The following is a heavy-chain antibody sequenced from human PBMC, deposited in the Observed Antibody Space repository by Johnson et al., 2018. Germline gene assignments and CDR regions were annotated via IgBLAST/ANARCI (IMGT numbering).Heavy chain of an antibody. CDR3: ARALNAFDI. CDR1: GFTFSDYY. Sequence: VQLVESGGGLVKPGGSLRLSCAASGFTFSDYYMSWIRQTPEKGLEWVSYMSSSGTIIYYADSVKGRFTISRDNAKNSLFLQMNGLRADETAMYYCARALNAFDIWGQGTMVTVSS. CDR2: MSSSGTII. V-gene: IGHV3-11*04. J-gene: IGHJ3*02.